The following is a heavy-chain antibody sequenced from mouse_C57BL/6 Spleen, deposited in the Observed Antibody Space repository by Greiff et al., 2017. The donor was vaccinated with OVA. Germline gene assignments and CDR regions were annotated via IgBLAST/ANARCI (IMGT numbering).Heavy chain of an antibody. D-gene: IGHD1-1*01. Sequence: EVKVVESGGGLVKPGGSLKLSCAASGFTFSDYGMHWVRQAPEKGLEWVAYISSGSSTIYYADTVKGRFTISRDNAKNTLFLQMTSLRSEDTAMYYCARGEITTVVGYFDVWGTGTTVTVSS. V-gene: IGHV5-17*01. CDR1: GFTFSDYG. CDR2: ISSGSSTI. CDR3: ARGEITTVVGYFDV. J-gene: IGHJ1*03.